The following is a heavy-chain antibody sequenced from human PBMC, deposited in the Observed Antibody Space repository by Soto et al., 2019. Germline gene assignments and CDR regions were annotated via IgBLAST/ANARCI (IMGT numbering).Heavy chain of an antibody. J-gene: IGHJ6*02. CDR2: ISGSGGST. V-gene: IGHV3-23*01. CDR3: AAPQARIAAAGNAYYYYGMDV. D-gene: IGHD6-13*01. Sequence: GGSLRLSCAASGFTFSSYAMSWVRQAPGKGLEWVSAISGSGGSTYYADSVKGRFTISRDNSKNTLYLQMNSLRAEDTAVYYCAAPQARIAAAGNAYYYYGMDVWGQGTTVTVSS. CDR1: GFTFSSYA.